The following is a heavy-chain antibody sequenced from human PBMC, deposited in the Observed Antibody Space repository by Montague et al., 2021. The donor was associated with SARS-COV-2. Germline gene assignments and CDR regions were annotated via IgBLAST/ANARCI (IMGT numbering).Heavy chain of an antibody. Sequence: SETLSLTCTVSGGSVSSDNWWTWVRQPPGEGLGWIGEIYHSGTTNYNPSLQSRVTISVDKSRNHLSLNLRSVTAAGTAMYYCALPLGGARFDPWGQGILVTVSS. CDR1: GGSVSSDNW. CDR2: IYHSGTT. J-gene: IGHJ5*02. D-gene: IGHD1-26*01. CDR3: ALPLGGARFDP. V-gene: IGHV4-4*02.